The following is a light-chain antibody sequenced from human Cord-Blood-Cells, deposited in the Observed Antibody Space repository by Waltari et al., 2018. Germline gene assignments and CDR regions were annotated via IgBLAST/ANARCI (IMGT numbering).Light chain of an antibody. V-gene: IGKV3-20*01. Sequence: EIVLTQSPGTLSLSPGERATLPCRASQSVSSSYLAWYQQKPGQAPRLLIYGASSRATGIPDRFSVSGSETDFTLTISRLEPEDFAVYYCQQYGSSPRTFGQGTKVEIK. CDR2: GAS. J-gene: IGKJ1*01. CDR3: QQYGSSPRT. CDR1: QSVSSSY.